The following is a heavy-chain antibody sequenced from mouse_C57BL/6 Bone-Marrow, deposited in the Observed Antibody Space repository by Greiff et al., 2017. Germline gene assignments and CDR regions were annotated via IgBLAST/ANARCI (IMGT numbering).Heavy chain of an antibody. CDR2: IDPSDSYT. J-gene: IGHJ4*01. Sequence: QVQLQQPGAELVMPGASVKLSCKASGYTFTSYWMHWVKQRPGQGLEWIGEIDPSDSYTNYNQKFKGKSTLTVDKSSSTAYMQLSSLTSEDSAVYYCARSVYDGYLMDYWGQGTSVTVSS. D-gene: IGHD2-3*01. V-gene: IGHV1-69*01. CDR3: ARSVYDGYLMDY. CDR1: GYTFTSYW.